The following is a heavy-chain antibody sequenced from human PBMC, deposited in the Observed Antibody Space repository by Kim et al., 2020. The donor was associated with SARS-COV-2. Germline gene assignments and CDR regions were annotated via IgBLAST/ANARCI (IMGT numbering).Heavy chain of an antibody. CDR3: ARGYRNTLFDD. V-gene: IGHV3-33*01. CDR2: IWYDGSNE. D-gene: IGHD3-16*02. Sequence: GGSLRLSCAASGFTFSNYGMHWVRQAPGKGLEWVAVIWYDGSNEYYADSVKGRFTISRDNSKNTMNLHMNSLRAEDTAVYYCARGYRNTLFDDWGQGTLVTVSS. CDR1: GFTFSNYG. J-gene: IGHJ4*02.